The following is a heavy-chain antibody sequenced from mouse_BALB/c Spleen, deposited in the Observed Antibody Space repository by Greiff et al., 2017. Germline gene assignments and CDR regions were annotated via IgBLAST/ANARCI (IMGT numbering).Heavy chain of an antibody. CDR3: ARVTTVLDY. D-gene: IGHD1-1*01. V-gene: IGHV14-3*02. Sequence: EVQLQQSGAELVQPGASLKLSCTASGFTFTDSYMHWVQQTPEQGLEWIGRIDTANGNTKYDPKFQGKATITADTSSHTAYLQLSSLTSEDTAVYYCARVTTVLDYWGQGTTLTVSS. CDR1: GFTFTDSY. J-gene: IGHJ2*01. CDR2: IDTANGNT.